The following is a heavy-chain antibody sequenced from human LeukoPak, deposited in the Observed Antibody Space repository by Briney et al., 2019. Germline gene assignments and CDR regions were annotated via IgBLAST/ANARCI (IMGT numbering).Heavy chain of an antibody. Sequence: GGSLRLSCAASGFTFSSYAMSWVRQAPGKGLEWVSAISGSGGSTYYADSVKGRFTISRDNSKNTLYLQMNSLRAEDTAVYYCARLYSSTWENYFDYWGQGTLVTVSS. CDR1: GFTFSSYA. CDR3: ARLYSSTWENYFDY. CDR2: ISGSGGST. J-gene: IGHJ4*02. D-gene: IGHD6-13*01. V-gene: IGHV3-23*01.